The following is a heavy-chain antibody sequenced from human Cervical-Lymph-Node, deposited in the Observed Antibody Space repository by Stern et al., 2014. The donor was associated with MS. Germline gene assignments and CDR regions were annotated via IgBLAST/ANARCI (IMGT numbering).Heavy chain of an antibody. D-gene: IGHD6-13*01. CDR3: ARGGYSSSYYRFDP. V-gene: IGHV1-2*02. CDR2: IHPKTGGT. J-gene: IGHJ5*02. CDR1: GYTFNDNY. Sequence: VQLVESGAEVKKPGASVKVSCKASGYTFNDNYLHWVRQAPGHGLEWMGWIHPKTGGTKYVQTCQGRVTMTRDTSTSTVFMELNRLTSDDTAVYYCARGGYSSSYYRFDPWGQGTLVIVSS.